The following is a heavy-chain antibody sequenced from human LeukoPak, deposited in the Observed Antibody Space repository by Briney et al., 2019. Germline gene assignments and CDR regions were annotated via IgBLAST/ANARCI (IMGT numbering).Heavy chain of an antibody. CDR3: ARDAYCSSTSCYFVGFDY. V-gene: IGHV4-59*01. J-gene: IGHJ4*02. Sequence: SETLSLTCTVSGGSISSYSWSWIRQPPGKGLEWIGYIYYNGSTNYNPSLKSRVTISVDTSKNQFSLKLSSVTAADTAVHYCARDAYCSSTSCYFVGFDYWGQGTLVTVSS. D-gene: IGHD2-2*01. CDR1: GGSISSYS. CDR2: IYYNGST.